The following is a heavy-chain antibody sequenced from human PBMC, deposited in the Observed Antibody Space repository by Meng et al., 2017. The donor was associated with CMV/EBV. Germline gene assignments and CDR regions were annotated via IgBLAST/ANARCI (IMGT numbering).Heavy chain of an antibody. CDR3: ARDRSGGYYYY. D-gene: IGHD3-22*01. CDR2: IYYSGNT. J-gene: IGHJ4*02. V-gene: IGHV4-59*01. Sequence: SETLSLTCTVSGGSISNYYWSWIRQPPGKGLEWIGYIYYSGNTDYNPSLKSRVTISLDTSKNQFSLKLSSVTAADTAVYYCARDRSGGYYYYWGQGTLVTVSS. CDR1: GGSISNYY.